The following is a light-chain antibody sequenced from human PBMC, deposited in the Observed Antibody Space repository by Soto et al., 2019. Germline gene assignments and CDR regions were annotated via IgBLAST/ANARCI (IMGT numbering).Light chain of an antibody. CDR1: SSDFGGYNY. V-gene: IGLV2-14*01. Sequence: QSVLTQPASMSGSPGQSITVSCSGTSSDFGGYNYVSWYQQHPGKAPKLMIYDVSNRPSGVSNRFSGSKSGNTASLTISGLQAEDEADYYCSSYTSSSTLGVFGTGTKVTGL. J-gene: IGLJ1*01. CDR2: DVS. CDR3: SSYTSSSTLGV.